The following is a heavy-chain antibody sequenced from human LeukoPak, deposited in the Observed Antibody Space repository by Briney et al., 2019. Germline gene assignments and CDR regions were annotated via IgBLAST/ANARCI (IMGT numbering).Heavy chain of an antibody. D-gene: IGHD5-12*01. CDR3: ARLGGYDSDY. J-gene: IGHJ4*02. CDR2: IDPSDSYS. Sequence: GESLKISCKGSGYGFTNYWISWVRQMPGKGLEWMGAIDPSDSYSKYSPSFQGHVTISADKSVSTAYLQWSSLKASDTAMYFCARLGGYDSDYWGQGTLVTVSS. V-gene: IGHV5-10-1*01. CDR1: GYGFTNYW.